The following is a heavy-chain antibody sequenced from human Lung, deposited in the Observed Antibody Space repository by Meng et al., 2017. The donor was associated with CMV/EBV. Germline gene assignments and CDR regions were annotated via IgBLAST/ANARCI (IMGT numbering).Heavy chain of an antibody. CDR1: EFTFSSYR. Sequence: GESLKISCAAFEFTFSSYRMNWVRQAPGKGLEWVAFISYDGSNKYYADSVKGRFTISRDNSKNTLYLQMNSLRAEDTAVYYCARDADSSSFSPESARGYYYFGMDVWGQGTTVXVSS. CDR2: ISYDGSNK. CDR3: ARDADSSSFSPESARGYYYFGMDV. J-gene: IGHJ6*02. D-gene: IGHD6-13*01. V-gene: IGHV3-30*03.